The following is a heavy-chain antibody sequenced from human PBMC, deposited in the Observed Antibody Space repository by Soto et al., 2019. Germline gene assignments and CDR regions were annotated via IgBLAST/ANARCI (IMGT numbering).Heavy chain of an antibody. CDR2: IRSKANSYAT. CDR1: GFTFSGSA. CDR3: ARDGTFGAKGGSLDI. Sequence: GGSLRLSCAASGFTFSGSAMHWVRQASGKGLEWVGRIRSKANSYATAYAASVKGRFTISRDDSKNTAYLQMNSLKTEDTAVYYCARDGTFGAKGGSLDIWGQGTMVTVSS. J-gene: IGHJ3*02. D-gene: IGHD3-16*01. V-gene: IGHV3-73*01.